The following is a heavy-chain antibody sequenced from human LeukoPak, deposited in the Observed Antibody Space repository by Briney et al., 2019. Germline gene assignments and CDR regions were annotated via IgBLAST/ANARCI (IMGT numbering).Heavy chain of an antibody. Sequence: GGSLRLTCAASGFTFSSYAMSWVRQAPGKGLEWVSDISGSGGSTYYADSVKGRFTISRDNSKNTLYLQMNSLRAEDTAVYYCAKDLWFGGGRHDYWGQGTLVTVSS. J-gene: IGHJ4*02. V-gene: IGHV3-23*01. CDR2: ISGSGGST. CDR1: GFTFSSYA. D-gene: IGHD3-10*01. CDR3: AKDLWFGGGRHDY.